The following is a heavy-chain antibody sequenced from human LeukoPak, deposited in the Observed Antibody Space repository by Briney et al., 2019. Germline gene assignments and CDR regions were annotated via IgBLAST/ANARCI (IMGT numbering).Heavy chain of an antibody. J-gene: IGHJ6*02. Sequence: GGSLRLSCAASGFTVSSNYMSWVRQAPGKGLEWVSVIYSGGSTYYSDSVTGRFTISRDNSKNTLYLQMNSLRTEDTAVYYCARGDYYGSGSYYSAYYYGMDVWGQGTTVTVSS. CDR3: ARGDYYGSGSYYSAYYYGMDV. D-gene: IGHD3-10*01. V-gene: IGHV3-66*02. CDR2: IYSGGST. CDR1: GFTVSSNY.